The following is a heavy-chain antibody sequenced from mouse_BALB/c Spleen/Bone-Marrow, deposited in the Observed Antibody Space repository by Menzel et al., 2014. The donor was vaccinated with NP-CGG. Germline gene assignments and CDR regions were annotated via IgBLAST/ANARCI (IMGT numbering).Heavy chain of an antibody. V-gene: IGHV1S29*02. CDR3: ARLDGYYVAMDY. D-gene: IGHD2-3*01. J-gene: IGHJ4*01. CDR1: GYTFTDYN. Sequence: VQLQQSGPELVKPGASVKISCKASGYTFTDYNMHWVKQSHGKSLEWIGYIYPYNGGTGYNQKFKSKATLTVDNSSSTAHMELRSLTSEDSAVYYCARLDGYYVAMDYWGQGTSVTVSS. CDR2: IYPYNGGT.